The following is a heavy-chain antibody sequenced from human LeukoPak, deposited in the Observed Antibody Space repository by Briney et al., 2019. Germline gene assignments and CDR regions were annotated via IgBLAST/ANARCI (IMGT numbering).Heavy chain of an antibody. D-gene: IGHD5-24*01. Sequence: GGSLRLSCAASGFTFSSYAMSWVRQAPGKGLEWVSSISSSGGSTYYADSVKGRFTISRDTSKNTLYLQMNSLRPEDTAVYYCARDAKQLPCWGQGTLVTVSS. J-gene: IGHJ4*02. V-gene: IGHV3-23*01. CDR2: ISSSGGST. CDR3: ARDAKQLPC. CDR1: GFTFSSYA.